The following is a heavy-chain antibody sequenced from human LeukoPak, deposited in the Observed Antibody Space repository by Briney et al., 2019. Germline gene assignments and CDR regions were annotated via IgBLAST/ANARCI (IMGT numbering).Heavy chain of an antibody. CDR3: ARGLFTYYYDSSGYGPKYFRH. J-gene: IGHJ1*01. D-gene: IGHD3-22*01. Sequence: ASVKVSCKASGYTFTGYYMHWVRQAPGQGLEWMGWINPNSGGTNYAQKFQGRVTMTRDTSISTAYMELSRLRSDDTAVYYCARGLFTYYYDSSGYGPKYFRHWGQGTLVTVSS. V-gene: IGHV1-2*02. CDR1: GYTFTGYY. CDR2: INPNSGGT.